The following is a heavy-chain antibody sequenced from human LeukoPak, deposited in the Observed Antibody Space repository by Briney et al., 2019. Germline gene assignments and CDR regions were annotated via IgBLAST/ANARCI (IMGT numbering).Heavy chain of an antibody. CDR3: ARETAVAGTDY. CDR2: INAGNGNT. Sequence: ASVKVSCEASGYTFTSYAMHWVRQAPGQRLEWMGWINAGNGNTKYSQKFQGRVTITRDTSASTAYMELSSLRSEDTAVYYCARETAVAGTDYWGQGTLVTVSS. J-gene: IGHJ4*02. D-gene: IGHD6-19*01. V-gene: IGHV1-3*01. CDR1: GYTFTSYA.